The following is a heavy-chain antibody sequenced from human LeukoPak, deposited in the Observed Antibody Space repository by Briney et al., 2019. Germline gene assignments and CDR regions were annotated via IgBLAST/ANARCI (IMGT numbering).Heavy chain of an antibody. Sequence: ASVKVSCKVSGYTFTDYYMHWVQQAPGKGLEWMGLVGPEDGETIYAEKFQGRVTITADTSTDTAYMELSSLRSEDTAVYCCATAVATTEIDYWGQGTLVTVSS. D-gene: IGHD1-1*01. CDR3: ATAVATTEIDY. CDR1: GYTFTDYY. V-gene: IGHV1-69-2*01. J-gene: IGHJ4*02. CDR2: VGPEDGET.